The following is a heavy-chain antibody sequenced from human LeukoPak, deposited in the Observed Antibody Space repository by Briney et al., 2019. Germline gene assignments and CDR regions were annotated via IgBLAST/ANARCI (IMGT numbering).Heavy chain of an antibody. CDR3: AGAVYQWLAFDY. V-gene: IGHV4-4*02. CDR1: GGSISNTNW. Sequence: SETLSLTCGVSGGSISNTNWWTWVRQPPGQGLEWIGEVNLQGSTNYNPSLKSRFAISVDKSENHISLKLTSVTATDTAVYYCAGAVYQWLAFDYWGQGTLVTVSS. J-gene: IGHJ4*02. CDR2: VNLQGST. D-gene: IGHD6-19*01.